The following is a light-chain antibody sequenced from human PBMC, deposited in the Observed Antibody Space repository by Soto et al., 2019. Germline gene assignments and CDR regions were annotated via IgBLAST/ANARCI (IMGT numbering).Light chain of an antibody. CDR2: EGY. Sequence: QSVLTQPASVSGSPGQSITISCTGTSSDVGSYNLVSWYQQRPGKAPKLIIYEGYKRPSGVSNRFSGSKSGNRASLTISGLQAEDEADYYCCSYAGSSTSVVFGGGTKLTVL. J-gene: IGLJ2*01. V-gene: IGLV2-23*01. CDR1: SSDVGSYNL. CDR3: CSYAGSSTSVV.